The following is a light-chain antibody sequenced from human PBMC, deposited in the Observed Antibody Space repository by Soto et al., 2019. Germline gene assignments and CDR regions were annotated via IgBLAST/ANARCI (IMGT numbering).Light chain of an antibody. Sequence: DIQMTQSPSSLSASVGDRVTITCRASQSINRYLNWYQQKPGTAPKLLISGASSLQSGVPSRFSGSRSGTDFTLTISSLQPEDFATYYCQQGSSTLTFGGGTKVEIK. V-gene: IGKV1-39*01. CDR3: QQGSSTLT. J-gene: IGKJ4*01. CDR1: QSINRY. CDR2: GAS.